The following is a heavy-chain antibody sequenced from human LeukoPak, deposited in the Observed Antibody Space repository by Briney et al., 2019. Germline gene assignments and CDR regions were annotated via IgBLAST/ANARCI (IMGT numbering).Heavy chain of an antibody. V-gene: IGHV3-23*01. CDR1: GFTFSSYA. CDR3: AKAADPVPSYSGSYFMILDAFDI. D-gene: IGHD1-26*01. CDR2: ISGSGGST. Sequence: GGSLRLSCAASGFTFSSYAMSWVRQAPGKGLEWVSAISGSGGSTYYADSVKGRFTISRDNSKNTLYLQMNSLRAEDTAVYYCAKAADPVPSYSGSYFMILDAFDIWGQGTMVTVSS. J-gene: IGHJ3*02.